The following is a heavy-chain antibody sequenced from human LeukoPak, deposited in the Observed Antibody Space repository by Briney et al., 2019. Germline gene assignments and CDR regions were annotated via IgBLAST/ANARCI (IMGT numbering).Heavy chain of an antibody. CDR1: GFTFSSYW. CDR2: IKQDGSER. J-gene: IGHJ4*02. Sequence: PGGTLRLSCAASGFTFSSYWMSWVRQAPAQGMEWVANIKQDGSERYYVDSVKGRLTISRDNAKNSLYLQMNIQRAEHTAVYFCARTTYYYVRRGYPSSYYFDFWRQETLVTVSS. V-gene: IGHV3-7*04. CDR3: ARTTYYYVRRGYPSSYYFDF. D-gene: IGHD3-22*01.